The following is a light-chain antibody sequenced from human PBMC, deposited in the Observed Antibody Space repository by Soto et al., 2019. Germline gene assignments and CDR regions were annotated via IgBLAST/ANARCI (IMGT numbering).Light chain of an antibody. V-gene: IGKV3-20*01. CDR3: QQYAYSPRT. CDR1: QSVSTSY. CDR2: GVS. J-gene: IGKJ1*01. Sequence: EIVLTQSPGTLSLSPGERATLSCRASQSVSTSYLAWYQQKPGQAPRLLIYGVSSRATGIPDRFSGSGSGTDFTLTISRLXXEDSAVYYCQQYAYSPRTFGQGTKVEIK.